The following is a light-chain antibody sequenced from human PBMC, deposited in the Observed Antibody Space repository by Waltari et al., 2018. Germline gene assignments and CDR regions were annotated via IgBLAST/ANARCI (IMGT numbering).Light chain of an antibody. CDR1: SGNIATNS. V-gene: IGLV6-57*03. Sequence: FMLTQPHSVSESPGKTVTISCTRSSGNIATNSVQWDQQRPGSAPTKVVYEDNQRPSGVPDRFSGSIDSSSNSASLIISGLKAEDEADYYCQAFDSSHVVFGGGTKLTVL. J-gene: IGLJ2*01. CDR2: EDN. CDR3: QAFDSSHVV.